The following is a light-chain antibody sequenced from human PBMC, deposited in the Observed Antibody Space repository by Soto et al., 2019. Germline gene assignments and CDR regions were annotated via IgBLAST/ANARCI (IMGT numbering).Light chain of an antibody. CDR2: RTS. CDR3: QQFGSSVT. V-gene: IGKV3-20*01. J-gene: IGKJ5*01. CDR1: QSVSSY. Sequence: EIVLTQSPATLSLSPGETATLSSRASQSVSSYLAWYQQKPGQAPRLLIYRTSTRATGIPDRFSGSGSGTDFTLTISRLEPEDFAVYYCQQFGSSVTFGQGTRLEIK.